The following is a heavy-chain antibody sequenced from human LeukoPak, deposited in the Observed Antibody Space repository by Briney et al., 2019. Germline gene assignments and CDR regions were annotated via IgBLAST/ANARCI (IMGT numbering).Heavy chain of an antibody. CDR1: GFTVSSNY. V-gene: IGHV3-53*01. CDR3: ARVLPPYGSGSYRWFDP. CDR2: IYSGGST. Sequence: PGGSLRLSCAASGFTVSSNYMSWVRQAPGKGLEWVSVIYSGGSTYYADSVKGRFTISRDNSKNTLYLQMNSLRAEDTAVYYCARVLPPYGSGSYRWFDPWGQGTLVTVSS. J-gene: IGHJ5*02. D-gene: IGHD3-10*01.